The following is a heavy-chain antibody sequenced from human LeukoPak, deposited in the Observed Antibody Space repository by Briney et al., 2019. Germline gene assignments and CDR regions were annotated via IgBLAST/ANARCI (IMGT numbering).Heavy chain of an antibody. Sequence: PSETLSLTCTVSGYSISSGYYWGWIRQPPGKGLEWIGSIYHSGSTYYNPSLKSRVTISVDTSKNQSSLKLSSVTAADTAVYYCARGRRYSGYDALGSWGQGTLVTVSS. V-gene: IGHV4-38-2*02. CDR2: IYHSGST. J-gene: IGHJ4*02. CDR3: ARGRRYSGYDALGS. CDR1: GYSISSGYY. D-gene: IGHD5-12*01.